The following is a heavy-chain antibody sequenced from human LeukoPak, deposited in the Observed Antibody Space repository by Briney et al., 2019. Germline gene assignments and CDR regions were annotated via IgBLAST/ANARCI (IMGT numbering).Heavy chain of an antibody. V-gene: IGHV1-69*06. J-gene: IGHJ6*04. CDR3: ARSGYCSSTSCYANGYYYYGMDV. CDR1: GGTFSSYA. Sequence: ASVKVSCKASGGTFSSYAISWVRQAHGQGLEWMGGIIPIFGTANYAQKFQGRVTITADKSTRTAYMELSSLRSEDTAVYYCARSGYCSSTSCYANGYYYYGMDVWGKGTTVTVSS. D-gene: IGHD2-2*03. CDR2: IIPIFGTA.